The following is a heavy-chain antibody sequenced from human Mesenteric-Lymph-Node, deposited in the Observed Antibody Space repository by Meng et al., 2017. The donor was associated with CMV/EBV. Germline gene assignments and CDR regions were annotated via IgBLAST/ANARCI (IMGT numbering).Heavy chain of an antibody. D-gene: IGHD2-2*01. CDR2: INPHSGGT. Sequence: ASVKVSCKASGYTFIGNYLYWVRQAPGQGLEWMGWINPHSGGTNYAQKFQGRVTMTRDTSISTAYMELSRLKSDDTAVYYCARETDCSSTSCYEQYYYYGIDVWGQGTTVTVSS. V-gene: IGHV1-2*02. CDR1: GYTFIGNY. J-gene: IGHJ6*02. CDR3: ARETDCSSTSCYEQYYYYGIDV.